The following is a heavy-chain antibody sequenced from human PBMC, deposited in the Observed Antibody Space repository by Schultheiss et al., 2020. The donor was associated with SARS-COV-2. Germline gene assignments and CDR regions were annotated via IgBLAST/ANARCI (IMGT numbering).Heavy chain of an antibody. CDR3: TTDHGDNYGSI. CDR2: IKSKTDGGTT. CDR1: GFTFSGSA. V-gene: IGHV3-15*01. Sequence: GGSLRLSCAASGFTFSGSAMHWVRQAPGKGLEWVGRIKSKTDGGTTDYAAPVKGRFTISRDDSKNTLYLQMNSLKTEDTAVYYCTTDHGDNYGSIWGQGTMVTVSS. D-gene: IGHD3-10*01. J-gene: IGHJ3*02.